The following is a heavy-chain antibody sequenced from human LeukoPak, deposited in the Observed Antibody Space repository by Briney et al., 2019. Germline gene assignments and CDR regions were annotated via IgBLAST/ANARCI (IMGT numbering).Heavy chain of an antibody. J-gene: IGHJ4*02. CDR1: GYTFTSYD. Sequence: ASVKVSCKASGYTFTSYDINWVRQAAGQGLGWMGWMNPSSGDTGYVQKFQGRVTMTRDTSINTAYMELSSLRSEDTAVYYCATEGGVDVWGQGTLVTVSS. CDR2: MNPSSGDT. V-gene: IGHV1-8*01. CDR3: ATEGGVDV. D-gene: IGHD3-16*01.